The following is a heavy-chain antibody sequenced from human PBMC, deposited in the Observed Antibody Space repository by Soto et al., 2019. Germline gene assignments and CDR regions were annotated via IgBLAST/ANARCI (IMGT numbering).Heavy chain of an antibody. Sequence: QVQLQESGPGLVEPSQTLSLTCTVSGGSIGSTDSYWSWIRRPPGKGLEWNGYIYYTGGTFYNPSLKSRVTISLETSSNQCSLTLTSVTATDTGIYYCARGGSGWAEYFQHWGQGTLVAVSS. J-gene: IGHJ1*01. CDR2: IYYTGGT. CDR3: ARGGSGWAEYFQH. D-gene: IGHD6-25*01. V-gene: IGHV4-30-4*08. CDR1: GGSIGSTDSY.